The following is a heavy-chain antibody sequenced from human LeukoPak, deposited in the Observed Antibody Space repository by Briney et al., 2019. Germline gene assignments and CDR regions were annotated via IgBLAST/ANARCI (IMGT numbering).Heavy chain of an antibody. CDR2: ISSNGGST. J-gene: IGHJ3*01. V-gene: IGHV3-64*01. Sequence: PGGSLRLSCAASGFTFSSYAMHWVRQAPGKGLEYVSAISSNGGSTYYANSVKGRFTISRDNSKNTLYLQMGSLRAEDMAVYYCARVCYVPLWGQGTMVTVSS. D-gene: IGHD2-2*01. CDR1: GFTFSSYA. CDR3: ARVCYVPL.